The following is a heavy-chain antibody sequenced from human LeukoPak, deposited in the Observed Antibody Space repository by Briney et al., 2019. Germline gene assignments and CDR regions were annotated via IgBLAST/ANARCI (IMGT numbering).Heavy chain of an antibody. V-gene: IGHV1-24*01. CDR2: FDPEDGET. D-gene: IGHD6-13*01. J-gene: IGHJ2*01. CDR1: GYTLTELS. CDR3: ATARSSWYFDL. Sequence: ASVKVSCKVSGYTLTELSMHWVRQAPGKGLEWMGGFDPEDGETIYAQKFQGRVTVTEDTSTDTAYMELSSLRSEDTAVYYCATARSSWYFDLWGRGTLVTVSS.